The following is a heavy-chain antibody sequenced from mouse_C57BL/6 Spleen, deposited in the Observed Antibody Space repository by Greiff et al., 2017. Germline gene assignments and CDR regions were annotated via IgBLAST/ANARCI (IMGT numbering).Heavy chain of an antibody. D-gene: IGHD2-5*01. CDR3: ARVYSNYVDWFAY. V-gene: IGHV1-64*01. CDR2: IHPNSGST. J-gene: IGHJ3*01. Sequence: QVQLQQPGAELVKPGASVKLSCKASGYTFTSYWMHWVKQRPGQGLEWIGMIHPNSGSTNYNEKFKSKATLTVDKSSSTAYMQLSSLTSEDAAVYYCARVYSNYVDWFAYWGQGTLVTVSA. CDR1: GYTFTSYW.